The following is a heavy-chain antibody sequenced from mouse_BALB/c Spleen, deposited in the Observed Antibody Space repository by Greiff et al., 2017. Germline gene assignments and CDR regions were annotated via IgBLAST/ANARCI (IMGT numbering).Heavy chain of an antibody. CDR1: GFSLTSYG. CDR3: ARGDYDGDYAMDY. J-gene: IGHJ4*01. D-gene: IGHD2-4*01. CDR2: IWAGGST. V-gene: IGHV2-9*02. Sequence: VQGVESGPGLVAPSQSLSITCTVSGFSLTSYGVHWVRQPPGKGLEWLGVIWAGGSTNYNSALMSRLSISKDNSKSQVFLKMNSLQTDDTAMYYCARGDYDGDYAMDYWGQGTSVTVSS.